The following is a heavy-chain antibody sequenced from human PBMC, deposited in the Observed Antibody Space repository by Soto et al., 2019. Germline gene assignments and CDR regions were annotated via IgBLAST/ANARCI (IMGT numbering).Heavy chain of an antibody. D-gene: IGHD4-17*01. CDR3: ARDRLDYGDYEENAFDI. V-gene: IGHV3-33*01. CDR2: IWYDGSNK. CDR1: GFTFSSYG. J-gene: IGHJ3*02. Sequence: GGSLRLSCAASGFTFSSYGMHWVRQAPGKGLEWVAVIWYDGSNKYYADSVKGRFTISRDNSKNTLYLQMNSLRAEDTAVYYCARDRLDYGDYEENAFDIWGQGTMVTVSS.